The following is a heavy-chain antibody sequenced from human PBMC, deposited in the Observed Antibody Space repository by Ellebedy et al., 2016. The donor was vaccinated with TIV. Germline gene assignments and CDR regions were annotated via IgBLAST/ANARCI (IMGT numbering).Heavy chain of an antibody. CDR2: INDSGST. CDR1: GGSFRGYY. V-gene: IGHV4-34*01. Sequence: SETLSLTCAVHGGSFRGYYWSWIRQSPGKGLEWIGDINDSGSTDYNPSLKRRVTISVDPSERQFSLRLSSVTAADTAVYYCARLKRGFTYGYGGHFDSWGQGTQVTVSS. J-gene: IGHJ4*02. CDR3: ARLKRGFTYGYGGHFDS. D-gene: IGHD5-18*01.